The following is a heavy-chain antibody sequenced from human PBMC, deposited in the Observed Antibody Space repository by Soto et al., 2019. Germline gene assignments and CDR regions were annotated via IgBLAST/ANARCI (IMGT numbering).Heavy chain of an antibody. CDR3: ARCSLGVVPAPGFDP. D-gene: IGHD3-16*01. J-gene: IGHJ5*02. CDR1: GFTLTNEN. CDR2: ISSRSTFI. Sequence: PGGSLRLSCTVLGFTLTNENMNWVRQAPGKGLEWVSSISSRSTFINYADSVKGRFTISRDNDKGLVYLQMNSLRAEDTALYYCARCSLGVVPAPGFDPWGRGTLVTVSS. V-gene: IGHV3-21*04.